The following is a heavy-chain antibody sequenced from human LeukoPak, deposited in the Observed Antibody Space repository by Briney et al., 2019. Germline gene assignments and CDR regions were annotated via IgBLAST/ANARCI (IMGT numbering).Heavy chain of an antibody. CDR3: ASLDRRFSSSPEVDY. V-gene: IGHV4-59*01. D-gene: IGHD6-6*01. CDR1: GGSISSYY. J-gene: IGHJ4*02. Sequence: SETLSLTCTVSGGSISSYYWSWIRQPPGKGLEWIGYIYYSGSTNYNPSLKSRVTISVDTSKNQFSLKLSSVTAADTAVYYCASLDRRFSSSPEVDYWGQGTLVTVSS. CDR2: IYYSGST.